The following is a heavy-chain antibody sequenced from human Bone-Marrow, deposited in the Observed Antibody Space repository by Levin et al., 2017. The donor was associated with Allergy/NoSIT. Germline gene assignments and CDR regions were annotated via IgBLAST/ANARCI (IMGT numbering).Heavy chain of an antibody. Sequence: GGSLRLSCAASGFSLSSYGMNWVRQAPGKGLEWLSHISGSRTIIHYADSVKGRFTISRDDAKNSLCLQMTSLRVEDTAIYYCARGFGAGTTFDYWGQGTLVTVSS. CDR1: GFSLSSYG. V-gene: IGHV3-48*04. D-gene: IGHD1-1*01. CDR3: ARGFGAGTTFDY. CDR2: ISGSRTII. J-gene: IGHJ4*02.